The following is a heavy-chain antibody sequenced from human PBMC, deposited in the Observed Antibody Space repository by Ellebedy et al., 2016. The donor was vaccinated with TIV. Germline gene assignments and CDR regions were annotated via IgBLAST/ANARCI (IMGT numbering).Heavy chain of an antibody. Sequence: GESLKISXAASGFTFSNYAMHWVRQAPGKGLEWVAVLSYDGRNRYYADSVKGRFTISRDNFKNTLYLQMNSLRAEDTAVYYCAKGVYDSSLSGLDVWGQGTTVTVSS. J-gene: IGHJ6*02. CDR2: LSYDGRNR. D-gene: IGHD3-22*01. CDR3: AKGVYDSSLSGLDV. V-gene: IGHV3-30*18. CDR1: GFTFSNYA.